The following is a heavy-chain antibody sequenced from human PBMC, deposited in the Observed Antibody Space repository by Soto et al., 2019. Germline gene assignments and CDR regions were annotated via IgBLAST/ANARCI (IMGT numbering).Heavy chain of an antibody. Sequence: GGSLRLSCASSGFTFRSFTMNWVRQAPGKGLEWVSTISSNSAYIYYTDALRGRFTISRDNAKNSLHLQMNSLRAEDTAVYYCTRDASRDSSARGWFDPWGPGTLVTVSS. D-gene: IGHD6-13*01. V-gene: IGHV3-21*01. CDR2: ISSNSAYI. CDR3: TRDASRDSSARGWFDP. CDR1: GFTFRSFT. J-gene: IGHJ5*02.